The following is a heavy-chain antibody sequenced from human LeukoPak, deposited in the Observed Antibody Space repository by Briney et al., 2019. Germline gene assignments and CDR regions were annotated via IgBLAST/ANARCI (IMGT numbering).Heavy chain of an antibody. J-gene: IGHJ4*02. D-gene: IGHD5-24*01. Sequence: ASVKVSCKASGYTFTGYYMHWVRQAPGQGLEWMGWINPNSGGTNYAQKFQGRVTMSRDTSISTAYMELSGLRSDDTAVYYCARRGVGYNYYFDYWGQGTLVTVSS. CDR3: ARRGVGYNYYFDY. CDR1: GYTFTGYY. V-gene: IGHV1-2*02. CDR2: INPNSGGT.